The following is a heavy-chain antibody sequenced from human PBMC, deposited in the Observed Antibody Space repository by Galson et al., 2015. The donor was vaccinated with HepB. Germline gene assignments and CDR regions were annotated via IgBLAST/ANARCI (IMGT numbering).Heavy chain of an antibody. V-gene: IGHV3-15*01. CDR1: GFTFSNAW. D-gene: IGHD3-3*01. CDR2: IKSKTDGGTT. J-gene: IGHJ4*02. CDR3: TTESGRVVLRFLEWFAFDY. Sequence: SLRLSCAASGFTFSNAWMSWVRQAPGKGLEWVGRIKSKTDGGTTDYAAPVKGRFTISRDDSKNTLYLQMNSLKTEDTAVYYCTTESGRVVLRFLEWFAFDYWGQGTLVTVSS.